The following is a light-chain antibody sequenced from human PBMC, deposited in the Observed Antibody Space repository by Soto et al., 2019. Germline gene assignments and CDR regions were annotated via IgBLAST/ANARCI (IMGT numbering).Light chain of an antibody. V-gene: IGKV1-5*01. CDR2: DAS. CDR3: QQYNSNSQT. J-gene: IGKJ1*01. Sequence: DIQMTQSPSTLSASLGDRVTITCRASQSISSWLAWYQQKPGKAPKLLIYDASSLESGVPSRFSGSGSGTEFTLTISSLQPDDFATYYCQQYNSNSQTFGQGTKVDIK. CDR1: QSISSW.